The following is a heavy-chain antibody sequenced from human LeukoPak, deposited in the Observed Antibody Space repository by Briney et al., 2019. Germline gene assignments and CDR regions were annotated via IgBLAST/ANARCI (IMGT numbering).Heavy chain of an antibody. V-gene: IGHV5-51*01. CDR3: ARHETYYYGSGSYF. D-gene: IGHD3-10*01. CDR1: GYSFTNFW. Sequence: GESLEISCKGSGYSFTNFWIGWVRQMPGKGLEGMGIIYPGDSDTRYSPSFQGQVTISADNSISPAYLQWSSLKASDTAMYYCARHETYYYGSGSYFWGQGTLVTVAS. J-gene: IGHJ4*02. CDR2: IYPGDSDT.